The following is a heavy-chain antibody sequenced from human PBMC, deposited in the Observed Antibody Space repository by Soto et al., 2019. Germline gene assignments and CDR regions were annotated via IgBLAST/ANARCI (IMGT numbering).Heavy chain of an antibody. D-gene: IGHD5-18*01. CDR1: GFTFSSYA. J-gene: IGHJ6*02. CDR3: ARDRGYSYGSQYGMDV. V-gene: IGHV3-23*01. Sequence: PGGSLRLSCAASGFTFSSYAMSWVRQAPGKGLEWVSAISGSGGSTYYADSVKGRFTISRDNSKNTLYLQMNSLRAEDTAVYYCARDRGYSYGSQYGMDVWGQGTTVTVSS. CDR2: ISGSGGST.